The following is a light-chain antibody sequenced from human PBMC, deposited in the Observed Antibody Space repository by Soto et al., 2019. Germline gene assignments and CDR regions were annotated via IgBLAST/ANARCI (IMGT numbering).Light chain of an antibody. V-gene: IGKV3-20*01. CDR3: QQYGISPRT. J-gene: IGKJ1*01. Sequence: EIVMTQSPATLSVSPGERATLSCRASQSVSSKLAWYQQKPGQAPRLLIYGASSRATGIPERFSGGGSGTDFSLTINRLEPEDFAVYYCQQYGISPRTFGQGTKVDIK. CDR2: GAS. CDR1: QSVSSK.